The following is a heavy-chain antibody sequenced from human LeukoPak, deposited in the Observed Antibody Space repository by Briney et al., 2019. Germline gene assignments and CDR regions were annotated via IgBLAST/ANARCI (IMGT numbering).Heavy chain of an antibody. CDR3: ARTERGYSGSAFDY. J-gene: IGHJ4*02. Sequence: ASVKVSCKASGYTFTGYYMHWVRQAPGQGLEWMGWINPDSGGTNYAQKFQGRVTMTRDTSISTAYMELNRLRSDDTAVYYCARTERGYSGSAFDYWGQGTLVTVSS. D-gene: IGHD5-12*01. CDR1: GYTFTGYY. CDR2: INPDSGGT. V-gene: IGHV1-2*02.